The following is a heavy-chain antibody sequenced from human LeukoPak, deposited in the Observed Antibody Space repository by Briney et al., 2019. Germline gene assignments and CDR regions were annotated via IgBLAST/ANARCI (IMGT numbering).Heavy chain of an antibody. D-gene: IGHD2-15*01. CDR2: IYPGDSDT. CDR1: GYSFTSYW. Sequence: GESLKISCQGSGYSFTSYWIGWVRQMPGKGLEWMGIIYPGDSDTRYSPSFQGQVTISADKSISTAYLQWSSLKASDTAMYYCARYCSGGSCYPSGFDYWGQGTLVTVSS. V-gene: IGHV5-51*01. J-gene: IGHJ4*02. CDR3: ARYCSGGSCYPSGFDY.